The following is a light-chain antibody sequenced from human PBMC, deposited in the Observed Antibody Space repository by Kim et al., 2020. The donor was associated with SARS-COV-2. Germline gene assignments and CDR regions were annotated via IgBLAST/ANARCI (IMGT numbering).Light chain of an antibody. J-gene: IGKJ5*01. CDR2: GAS. CDR1: QDIRDD. V-gene: IGKV1-17*01. CDR3: LQHNTYPIT. Sequence: ASEGDRVPIPCRASQDIRDDLGWYQQNPGRAPKRLSYGASSLQSGVPSRFSGSGSGTEFTLTISSLQPEDFATYFCLQHNTYPITFGQGTRLEIK.